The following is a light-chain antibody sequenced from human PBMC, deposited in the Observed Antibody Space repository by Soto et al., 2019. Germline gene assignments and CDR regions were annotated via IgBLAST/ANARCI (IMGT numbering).Light chain of an antibody. CDR1: QTGSNSY. CDR3: QHTLKWPPT. Sequence: IVLTQSPGTLSLSPGERATLSCRASQTGSNSYLAWYQQKSAQAPRLLIYGVSTRAAGIPARFSGSGSATEFTLTISSLQSEDFALYYCQHTLKWPPTFGQGTKVDIK. J-gene: IGKJ1*01. V-gene: IGKV3-15*01. CDR2: GVS.